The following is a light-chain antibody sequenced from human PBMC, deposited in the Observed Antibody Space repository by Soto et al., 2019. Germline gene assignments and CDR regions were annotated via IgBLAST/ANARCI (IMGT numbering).Light chain of an antibody. J-gene: IGKJ1*01. Sequence: EIVLSQSPGALSLSPGEGATLSCRASLSVSSGYLAWYQQKPGQPPRLLIYGASSRATGIPDRFSGSGSGTDFTLSITRLEPEDFAVYYCQQYGTSPRTFGQGTKV. CDR3: QQYGTSPRT. CDR2: GAS. V-gene: IGKV3-20*01. CDR1: LSVSSGY.